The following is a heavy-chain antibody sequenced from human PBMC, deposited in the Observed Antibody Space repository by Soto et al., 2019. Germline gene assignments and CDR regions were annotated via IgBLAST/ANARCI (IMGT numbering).Heavy chain of an antibody. Sequence: EMQLLESGGGLVQPGGSLRLSCAAPGFTFSSYVMKWVRQAPGKGLEWVSTISGTGGDTYYADSVKGRFTVSRDNSKNTLLLQMDSLRAEDKDVYYCAKGNNGYALFFDYWGQGTLVTVSS. V-gene: IGHV3-23*01. D-gene: IGHD5-12*01. CDR3: AKGNNGYALFFDY. CDR2: ISGTGGDT. CDR1: GFTFSSYV. J-gene: IGHJ4*02.